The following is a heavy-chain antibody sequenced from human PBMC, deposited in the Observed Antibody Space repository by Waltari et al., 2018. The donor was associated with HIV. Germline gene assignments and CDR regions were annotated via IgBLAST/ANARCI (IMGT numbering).Heavy chain of an antibody. CDR3: SRLILGTTSRYFAA. CDR1: VGSIKNPAYY. Sequence: QVQLQESGPGLVKPSETLSLVCSVSVGSIKNPAYYWAWIRQPPGKGFEWIGTISSAVNTYYKTSYHSPRQSRITISADTSKNHFSLRLASVTAADTAVYFCSRLILGTTSRYFAAWGRGTLVTVSS. J-gene: IGHJ2*01. V-gene: IGHV4-39*02. D-gene: IGHD1-26*01. CDR2: ISSAVNT.